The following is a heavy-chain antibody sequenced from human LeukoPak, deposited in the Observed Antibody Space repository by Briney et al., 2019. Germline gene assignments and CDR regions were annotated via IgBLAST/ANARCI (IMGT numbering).Heavy chain of an antibody. J-gene: IGHJ5*02. CDR3: ARGWYGSGSFRWFDP. CDR1: GGSISSSSYY. D-gene: IGHD3-10*01. CDR2: IYYSGST. Sequence: SETLSLTCTVSGGSISSSSYYWGWIRQPPGKGLGWIGSIYYSGSTYYNPSLKSRVTISVDTSKNQFSLKLSSVTAADTAVYYCARGWYGSGSFRWFDPWGQGTLVTVSS. V-gene: IGHV4-39*01.